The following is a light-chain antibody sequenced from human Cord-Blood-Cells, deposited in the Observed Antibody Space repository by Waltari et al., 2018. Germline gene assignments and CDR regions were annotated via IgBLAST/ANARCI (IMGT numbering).Light chain of an antibody. J-gene: IGKJ1*01. CDR2: AAS. CDR3: QQSYSTPWT. V-gene: IGKV1-39*01. CDR1: QSISNY. Sequence: DIQMTQSPSSLSASVRDRVTITCRASQSISNYLNCYQQKPEKAPKRSFYAASSLQSGIPSMCSGSGSGTDITLTISSLQPEDFATYYRQQSYSTPWTFGQGTKVEIK.